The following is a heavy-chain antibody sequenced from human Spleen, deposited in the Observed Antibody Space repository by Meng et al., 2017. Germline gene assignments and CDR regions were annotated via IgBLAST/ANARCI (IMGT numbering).Heavy chain of an antibody. Sequence: QWQLVQSGAEVKKPGASVKVSCKASGYTFIDAYVHWVRQAPGQGLEWMGRIIPSSTDAGSAQKFLGRLALTWDTSISTAYMELSSLRSDDTAIYYCARDGGNYDFDYWGQGTLVTVSS. V-gene: IGHV1-2*06. J-gene: IGHJ4*02. CDR2: IIPSSTDA. CDR3: ARDGGNYDFDY. CDR1: GYTFIDAY. D-gene: IGHD1-7*01.